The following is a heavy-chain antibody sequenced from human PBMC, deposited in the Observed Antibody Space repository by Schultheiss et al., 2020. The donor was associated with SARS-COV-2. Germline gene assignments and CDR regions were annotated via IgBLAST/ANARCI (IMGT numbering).Heavy chain of an antibody. D-gene: IGHD1-1*01. J-gene: IGHJ5*02. CDR3: ARSGTLYNWFDP. Sequence: GGSLRLSCVVSGFTFSTYSMNWVRQAPGKGLEWVSAISGSGGSTYYADSVKGRFTISRDNAKNSLYLQMNSLRAEDTAVYYCARSGTLYNWFDPWGQGTLVTVSS. V-gene: IGHV3-21*01. CDR2: ISGSGGST. CDR1: GFTFSTYS.